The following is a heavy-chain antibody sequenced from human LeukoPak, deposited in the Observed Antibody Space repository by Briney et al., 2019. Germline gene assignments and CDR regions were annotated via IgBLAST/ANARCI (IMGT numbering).Heavy chain of an antibody. CDR3: ARVLFDIVVVPTDIHDALDI. CDR1: GGSISSGGYY. CDR2: IYHSGST. J-gene: IGHJ3*02. D-gene: IGHD2-2*01. V-gene: IGHV4-30-2*01. Sequence: SQTLSLTCTVSGGSISSGGYYWSWIRQPPGKGLEWIGYIYHSGSTYYNPSLKSRVTISVDTSKNQFSLKLSSMTAADTAVYYCARVLFDIVVVPTDIHDALDIWGQGTLVTVSS.